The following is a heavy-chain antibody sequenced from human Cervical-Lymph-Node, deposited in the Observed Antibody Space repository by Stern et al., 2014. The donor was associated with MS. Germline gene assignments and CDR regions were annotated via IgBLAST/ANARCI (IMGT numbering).Heavy chain of an antibody. Sequence: QMQLVQSGGGVVQPGKSLRLSCAASGFTFTHYAMHWVRQAPGKGLEWVAAASDDGSDKYYADSVKGRLTIFRDNSKNTLLLQMNSLRTEDTAVYYCARDRLDYGDDHYFDYWGQGTLVTVSS. D-gene: IGHD4-17*01. CDR2: ASDDGSDK. CDR3: ARDRLDYGDDHYFDY. V-gene: IGHV3-30-3*01. CDR1: GFTFTHYA. J-gene: IGHJ4*02.